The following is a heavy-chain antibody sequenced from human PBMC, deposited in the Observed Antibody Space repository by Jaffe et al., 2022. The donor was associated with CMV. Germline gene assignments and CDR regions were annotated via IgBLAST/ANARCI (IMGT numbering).Heavy chain of an antibody. CDR1: GFPFTKSA. CDR3: AAPGSTFYPAPFDF. J-gene: IGHJ4*02. CDR2: ISDSGDRT. D-gene: IGHD2-2*01. Sequence: EVKVLESGGGLVQPGGSLRLSCAASGFPFTKSAMSWVRQAPGKGLEWVSAISDSGDRTYYADSVQGRFTISRDNSKNTLFLQMNSLGAEDTAVYYCAAPGSTFYPAPFDFWGQGTLATVSS. V-gene: IGHV3-23*01.